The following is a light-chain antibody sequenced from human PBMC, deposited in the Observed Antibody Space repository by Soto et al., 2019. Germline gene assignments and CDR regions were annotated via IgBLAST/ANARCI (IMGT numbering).Light chain of an antibody. Sequence: QSALTQPASVSGSPGQSITISCTGTSSDVWNYNLVSWYQQHPGKAPKLMIYEGNKRPSGISSRFSGSESGNTASLTISGLQTEDEADYYCSSYTSSSTLDWVFGGGTKLTVL. CDR3: SSYTSSSTLDWV. J-gene: IGLJ3*02. CDR1: SSDVWNYNL. V-gene: IGLV2-14*02. CDR2: EGN.